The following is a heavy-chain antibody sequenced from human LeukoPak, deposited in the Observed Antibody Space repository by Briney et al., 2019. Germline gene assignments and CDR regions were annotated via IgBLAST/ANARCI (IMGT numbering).Heavy chain of an antibody. Sequence: GGSLRLSCAASGFTFDDYGMSWVRQAPGKGLEWVSAISGSGGSTYYADSVKGRFTISRDNSKNTLYLQMNSLRAEDTAVYYCAKDYYDSSGQIYFDYWGQGTLVTVSS. CDR2: ISGSGGST. J-gene: IGHJ4*02. V-gene: IGHV3-23*01. CDR1: GFTFDDYG. CDR3: AKDYYDSSGQIYFDY. D-gene: IGHD3-22*01.